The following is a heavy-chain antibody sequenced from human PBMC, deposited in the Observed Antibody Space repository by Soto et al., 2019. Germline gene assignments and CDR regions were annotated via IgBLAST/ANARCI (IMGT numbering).Heavy chain of an antibody. D-gene: IGHD3-3*01. J-gene: IGHJ6*02. V-gene: IGHV3-30-3*01. CDR1: GFTFSSYA. CDR2: ISYDGSNK. CDR3: ARDDFWSGKYGMDV. Sequence: PGGSLRLSCAASGFTFSSYAMHWVRQAPGKGLEWVAVISYDGSNKYYADSVKGRFTISRDNSKNTLYLQMNSLRAEDTAVYYCARDDFWSGKYGMDVWGQGTTVTVSS.